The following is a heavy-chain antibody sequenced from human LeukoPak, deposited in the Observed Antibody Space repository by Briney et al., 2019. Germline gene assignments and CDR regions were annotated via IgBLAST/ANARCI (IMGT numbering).Heavy chain of an antibody. Sequence: PSETLSLTCTVSGGSLSSSSSYWAWLRQPPGRGLEWIGRVYYSGTTYYTTSLEGRVTISEDTPRNRFSLMLSSVTAADTAVYYCVRQNSDYYYYYLDVWGEGTTVIVSS. CDR1: GGSLSSSSSY. D-gene: IGHD1-7*01. V-gene: IGHV4-39*01. CDR3: VRQNSDYYYYYLDV. J-gene: IGHJ6*03. CDR2: VYYSGTT.